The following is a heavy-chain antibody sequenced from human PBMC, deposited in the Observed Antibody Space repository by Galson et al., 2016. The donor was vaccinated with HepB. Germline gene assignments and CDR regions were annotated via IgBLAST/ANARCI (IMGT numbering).Heavy chain of an antibody. CDR2: ISSDGRT. Sequence: SLRLSCAASGLTVSSNHMSWVRQAPGKGLEWVSLISSDGRTHYADSVKGRFTVSRDNSKNTLHLQMNSLRAEDTAVYYCARALYCSGDSCYWFDPWGQGTLVTVSS. CDR1: GLTVSSNH. D-gene: IGHD2-15*01. CDR3: ARALYCSGDSCYWFDP. J-gene: IGHJ5*02. V-gene: IGHV3-66*01.